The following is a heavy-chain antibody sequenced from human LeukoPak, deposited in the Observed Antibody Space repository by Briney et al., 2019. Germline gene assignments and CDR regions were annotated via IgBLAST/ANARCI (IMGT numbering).Heavy chain of an antibody. CDR2: ISSRSSII. J-gene: IGHJ4*02. CDR3: ARELGTTHFDY. CDR1: GFTFSDYY. Sequence: PGGSLRLSCAASGFTFSDYYMSWIRQAPGKGLEWISYISSRSSIIFQADSVKGRFTISRDNAKNSVYLQMTSLRAEDTAVYYCARELGTTHFDYWGQGTLVTVSS. D-gene: IGHD2/OR15-2a*01. V-gene: IGHV3-11*04.